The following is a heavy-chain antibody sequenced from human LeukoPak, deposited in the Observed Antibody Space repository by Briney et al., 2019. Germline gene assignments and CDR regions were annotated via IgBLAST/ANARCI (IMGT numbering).Heavy chain of an antibody. J-gene: IGHJ4*02. D-gene: IGHD1-14*01. CDR1: GYTFTNFD. CDR3: ATGITTLDYFDY. Sequence: GASVKVSCRTSGYTFTNFDINWVRQATGQGLEWIGWMNPNTGNAGYAQKFQGRVTITWDASISTAYMDLGSLRSEDTAVYYCATGITTLDYFDYWGQGTLVTVSS. CDR2: MNPNTGNA. V-gene: IGHV1-8*03.